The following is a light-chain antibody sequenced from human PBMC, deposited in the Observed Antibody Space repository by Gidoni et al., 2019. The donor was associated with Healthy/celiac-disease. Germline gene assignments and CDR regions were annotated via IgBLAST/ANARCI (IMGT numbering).Light chain of an antibody. Sequence: SSVLTPPPSVSVAPGKTARITCGGNNIGSKSVHWYQQKPGQSPVLVVYDDSDRPSGIPERFSGSNAGNTATLTISRVEAGDEADYYCQVWDSSSDHLFGGGTKLTVL. CDR2: DDS. CDR1: NIGSKS. J-gene: IGLJ3*02. CDR3: QVWDSSSDHL. V-gene: IGLV3-21*03.